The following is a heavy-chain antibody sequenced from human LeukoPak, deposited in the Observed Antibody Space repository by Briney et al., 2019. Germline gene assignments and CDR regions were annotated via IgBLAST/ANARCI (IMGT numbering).Heavy chain of an antibody. CDR3: ALTIRTYYYDSSDAFDI. J-gene: IGHJ3*02. V-gene: IGHV4-38-2*02. Sequence: PSETLSLTCTVSGYSISSGYYWGWIRQPPGKGLEWTGSIYHSGSTYYNPSKNQFSLKLSSVTAADTAVYYCALTIRTYYYDSSDAFDIWGQGTMVTVSS. D-gene: IGHD3-22*01. CDR1: GYSISSGYY. CDR2: IYHSGST.